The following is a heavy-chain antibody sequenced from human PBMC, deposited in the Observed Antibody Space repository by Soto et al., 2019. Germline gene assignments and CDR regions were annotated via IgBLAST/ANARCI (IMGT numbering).Heavy chain of an antibody. CDR2: ISGSGGST. CDR3: AKMSRWFGELFSYYFDY. D-gene: IGHD3-10*01. CDR1: GFTFSNCA. J-gene: IGHJ4*02. V-gene: IGHV3-23*01. Sequence: EVQLLESGGGLVQPGGSLRLSCTASGFTFSNCAMNWVRQAPGKGLAWVSAISGSGGSTYYADSVKGRVTISRDNSKNTVSLQMNSLTDEDTAVYFCAKMSRWFGELFSYYFDYGGQGTLVTFSS.